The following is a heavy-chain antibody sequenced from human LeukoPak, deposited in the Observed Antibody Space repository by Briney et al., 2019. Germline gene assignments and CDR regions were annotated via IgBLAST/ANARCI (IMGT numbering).Heavy chain of an antibody. CDR2: VSNSGANT. V-gene: IGHV3-23*01. CDR1: GFTFGSYG. J-gene: IGHJ4*01. Sequence: GGSLRLSCAASGFTFGSYGMTWVRQAPGKGLEWVSSVSNSGANTYYADSVKGRFTISRDNSKNTLFLQMNSLRAEDTAVYYCANKYSSLGYNDASHVTYFDYWGQGTLVTVSS. CDR3: ANKYSSLGYNDASHVTYFDY. D-gene: IGHD6-6*01.